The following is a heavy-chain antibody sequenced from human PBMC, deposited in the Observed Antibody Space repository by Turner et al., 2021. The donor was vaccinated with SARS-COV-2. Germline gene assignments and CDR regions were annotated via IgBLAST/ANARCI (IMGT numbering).Heavy chain of an antibody. CDR1: GFTLSSSG. Sequence: EVQLLESGGGLVQPGGSLSLSCSASGFTLSSSGMSWVRLAPGKGLEWVSGIAASSSTTYYADSLKGRFTISRDKSESTLYQQMNSLRVEDTAIYYWSKGVVGFDYWGQGVLVTVSS. V-gene: IGHV3-23*01. J-gene: IGHJ4*02. CDR2: IAASSSTT. D-gene: IGHD2-21*01. CDR3: SKGVVGFDY.